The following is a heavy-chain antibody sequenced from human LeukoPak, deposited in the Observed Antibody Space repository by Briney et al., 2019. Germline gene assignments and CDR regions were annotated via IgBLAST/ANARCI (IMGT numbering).Heavy chain of an antibody. CDR3: ARGGGSGAFDI. CDR2: ISSDVSST. D-gene: IGHD3-16*01. Sequence: PGGSLRLSCVASGFTFSSYWMHWVRHPPGKGLVWVSHISSDVSSTTYADSVKGRFTISRDNAKNTLYLQMNSLRAEDTAVYYCARGGGSGAFDIWGQGTVVTVSS. V-gene: IGHV3-74*01. CDR1: GFTFSSYW. J-gene: IGHJ3*02.